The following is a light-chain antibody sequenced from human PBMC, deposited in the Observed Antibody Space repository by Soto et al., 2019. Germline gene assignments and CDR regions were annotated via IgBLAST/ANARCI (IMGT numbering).Light chain of an antibody. J-gene: IGLJ3*02. CDR2: SIN. Sequence: QSVLTQPPSASGTPGQRVTISCSGSSSNIGSNTVNWYQQLPGTAPKLLIYSINQRPSGVPDRFSGSKSGTLASLAISGLQSEDEAAYYCAAWDDSLNGWVFGGGTKLTVL. V-gene: IGLV1-44*01. CDR3: AAWDDSLNGWV. CDR1: SSNIGSNT.